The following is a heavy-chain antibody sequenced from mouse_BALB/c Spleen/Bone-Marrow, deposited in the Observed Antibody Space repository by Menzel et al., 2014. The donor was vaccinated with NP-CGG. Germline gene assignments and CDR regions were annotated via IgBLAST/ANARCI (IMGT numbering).Heavy chain of an antibody. CDR3: ASGYDFFDD. CDR1: GYSITSGYY. CDR2: ISYDGSN. V-gene: IGHV3-6*02. Sequence: ESGPGLVKPSQSLSLTCSVTGYSITSGYYWNWIRQFPGNKLEWMGYISYDGSNNYNPSLKNRISITRDTSKNQFFLKLNSVATEDTATYYCASGYDFFDDWGQGTTLTVSS. D-gene: IGHD2-2*01. J-gene: IGHJ2*01.